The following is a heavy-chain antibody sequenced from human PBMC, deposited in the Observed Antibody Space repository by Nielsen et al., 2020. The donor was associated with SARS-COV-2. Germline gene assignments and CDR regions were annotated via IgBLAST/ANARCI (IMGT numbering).Heavy chain of an antibody. CDR1: GYRFTKYP. CDR3: ARDSYGSVGTVSHGMDV. CDR2: IDTHVGKP. D-gene: IGHD3-10*01. J-gene: IGHJ6*02. Sequence: ASVKVSCKASGYRFTKYPLNWVRQAPGQGLEWMGWIDTHVGKPTYAQAFSGRFVFSLDTSVSTAFLQIISLKAADSAVYFCARDSYGSVGTVSHGMDVWGQGTTVTVSS. V-gene: IGHV7-4-1*02.